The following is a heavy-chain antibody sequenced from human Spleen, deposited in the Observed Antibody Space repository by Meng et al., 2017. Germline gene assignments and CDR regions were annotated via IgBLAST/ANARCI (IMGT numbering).Heavy chain of an antibody. D-gene: IGHD3-10*01. CDR2: IYSGGST. CDR3: ARELPGELSHFDS. Sequence: GESLKISCAASGFTVSHNYISWVRQAPGKGLEWVSVIYSGGSTNYADSVKGRFTISGDNSKNTLYLQMNSLRAEDTAVYYCARELPGELSHFDSWGQGTLVTVSS. CDR1: GFTVSHNY. V-gene: IGHV3-66*02. J-gene: IGHJ4*02.